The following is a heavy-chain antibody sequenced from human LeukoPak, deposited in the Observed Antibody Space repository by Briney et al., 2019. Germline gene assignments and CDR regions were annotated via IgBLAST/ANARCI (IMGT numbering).Heavy chain of an antibody. D-gene: IGHD6-13*01. CDR2: ISTSNGNT. V-gene: IGHV1-18*04. J-gene: IGHJ5*02. Sequence: GASVKVSCKASGYTFTGYYMHWVRQAPGQGLEWMGWISTSNGNTNSAQKIQGRLTMTTDTSTSTAYMELRSLRSDDTAVYYCAREAAGTWWFDPWGQGTLVTVSS. CDR1: GYTFTGYY. CDR3: AREAAGTWWFDP.